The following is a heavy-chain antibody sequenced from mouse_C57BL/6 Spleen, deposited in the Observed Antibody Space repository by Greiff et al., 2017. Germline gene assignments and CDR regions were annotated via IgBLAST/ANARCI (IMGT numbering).Heavy chain of an antibody. CDR1: GFTFSSYA. Sequence: EVMLVESGGGLVKPGGSLKLSCAASGFTFSSYAMSWVRQTPEKRLEWVATISDGGSYTYYPDNVKGRFTITSDNTNNTLYLQMSQLKSEDTAMYYCARPHDGYYGYFEYWGKGTTLTVSS. CDR2: ISDGGSYT. V-gene: IGHV5-4*03. J-gene: IGHJ2*01. D-gene: IGHD2-3*01. CDR3: ARPHDGYYGYFEY.